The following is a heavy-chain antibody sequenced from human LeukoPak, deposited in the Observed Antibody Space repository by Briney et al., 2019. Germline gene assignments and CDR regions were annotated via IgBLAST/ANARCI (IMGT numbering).Heavy chain of an antibody. J-gene: IGHJ4*02. V-gene: IGHV3-66*01. D-gene: IGHD3-9*01. CDR1: GFTVSSNY. Sequence: GGSLRLSCAASGFTVSSNYMSWVRQAPGKGLEWVSVIYSGGSTYYADSVKGRFTISRDNSKNTLYLQMNSLRAEDTAVYYCARVHYDILTGYGYFDYWGQGTLVTVSS. CDR2: IYSGGST. CDR3: ARVHYDILTGYGYFDY.